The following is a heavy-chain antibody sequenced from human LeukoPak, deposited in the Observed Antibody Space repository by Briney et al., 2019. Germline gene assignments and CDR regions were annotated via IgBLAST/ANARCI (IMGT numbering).Heavy chain of an antibody. Sequence: ASVKVSCKASGYTFTGYYMHWARQAPGQGLEWMGWINPNSGGTNYAQKFQGRVTMTRDTSISTAYMELSRLRSDDTAVYYCARVPDSSGYYYYFDYWGQGTLVTVSS. J-gene: IGHJ4*02. D-gene: IGHD3-22*01. V-gene: IGHV1-2*02. CDR3: ARVPDSSGYYYYFDY. CDR2: INPNSGGT. CDR1: GYTFTGYY.